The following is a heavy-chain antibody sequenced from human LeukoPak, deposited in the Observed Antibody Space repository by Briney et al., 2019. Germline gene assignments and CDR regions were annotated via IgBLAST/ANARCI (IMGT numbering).Heavy chain of an antibody. Sequence: PGGSLRLSCAGSGFIFNNYAMHWVRQPPGKGLEWVSGISWNSGSIDYADSMKGRFTISRDNAKNSLYLQVNSLRAEDTAVYYCAEAVGATRYWGQGTLVTVSS. CDR3: AEAVGATRY. V-gene: IGHV3-9*01. J-gene: IGHJ4*02. D-gene: IGHD1-26*01. CDR2: ISWNSGSI. CDR1: GFIFNNYA.